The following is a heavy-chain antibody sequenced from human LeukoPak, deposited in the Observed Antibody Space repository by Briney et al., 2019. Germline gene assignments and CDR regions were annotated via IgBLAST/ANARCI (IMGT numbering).Heavy chain of an antibody. CDR1: GITFSSYG. Sequence: GGSLRLSCAASGITFSSYGMHWVGQAPGKGVEWVAVIWYDGRDKYYVDSVKGRFTISRDNSKNTLYLQMNSLRAEDTAFYYCARESRDAFDIWGQGTMVTVSS. CDR2: IWYDGRDK. CDR3: ARESRDAFDI. J-gene: IGHJ3*02. V-gene: IGHV3-33*01.